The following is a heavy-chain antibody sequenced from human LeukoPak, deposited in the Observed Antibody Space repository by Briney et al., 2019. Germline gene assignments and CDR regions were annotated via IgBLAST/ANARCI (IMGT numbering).Heavy chain of an antibody. V-gene: IGHV1-2*02. Sequence: SSVKVSCKASGYTFTGYYMHWVRQAPGQGLEWMGWINPNSGGTNYAQKFQGRVTMTRDTSISTAYMELSRLRSDDTAVYYCASGYCSGGSCYPVDYWGQGTLVTVSS. CDR2: INPNSGGT. J-gene: IGHJ4*02. D-gene: IGHD2-15*01. CDR3: ASGYCSGGSCYPVDY. CDR1: GYTFTGYY.